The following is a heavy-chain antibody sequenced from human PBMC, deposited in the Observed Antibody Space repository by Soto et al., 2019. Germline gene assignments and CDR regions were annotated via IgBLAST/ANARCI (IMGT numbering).Heavy chain of an antibody. CDR2: INHSGST. J-gene: IGHJ5*02. CDR3: ASRLWFGEYRFDP. V-gene: IGHV4-34*01. CDR1: GGSFRGYY. Sequence: SLTLSLTSVVYGGSFRGYYWSWIRQPPGKGLGWIGEINHSGSTNYNPSLKSRVTISVDTSKNQFSLKLSSVTAADTAVYYCASRLWFGEYRFDPWGQGTLVTVSS. D-gene: IGHD3-10*01.